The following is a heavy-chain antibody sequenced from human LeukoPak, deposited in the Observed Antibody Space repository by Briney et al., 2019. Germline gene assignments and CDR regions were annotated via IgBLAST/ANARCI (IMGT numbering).Heavy chain of an antibody. CDR1: GFTVSSNY. J-gene: IGHJ4*02. D-gene: IGHD3-10*01. CDR3: ARSVITMVRGVNMMALGY. V-gene: IGHV3-53*01. Sequence: GGSLRLSCAASGFTVSSNYMSWVRQAPGKGLEWVSVTYSNGRTYYADSVKGRFTISRDISKNTLYLQMNSLRAEDTAVYYCARSVITMVRGVNMMALGYWGQGTLVTVSS. CDR2: TYSNGRT.